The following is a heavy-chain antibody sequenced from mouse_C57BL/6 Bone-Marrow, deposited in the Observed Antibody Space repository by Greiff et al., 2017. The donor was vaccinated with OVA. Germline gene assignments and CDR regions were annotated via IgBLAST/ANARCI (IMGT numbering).Heavy chain of an antibody. D-gene: IGHD2-4*01. CDR2: ISSGGDYI. V-gene: IGHV5-9-1*02. Sequence: EVQLVESGEGLVKPGGSLKLSCAASGFTFSSYAMSWVRQTPEKRLEWVAYISSGGDYIYYADTVKGRFTISRDNARNTLYLQMSSLKSEDTAMYYCTRGGYYDYGFDYWGQGTTLTVSS. CDR3: TRGGYYDYGFDY. CDR1: GFTFSSYA. J-gene: IGHJ2*01.